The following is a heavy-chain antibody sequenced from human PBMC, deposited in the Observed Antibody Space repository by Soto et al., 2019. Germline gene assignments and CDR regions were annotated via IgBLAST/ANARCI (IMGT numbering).Heavy chain of an antibody. CDR1: GGSISSSSYY. V-gene: IGHV4-39*01. CDR2: IYYSGST. CDR3: ARHRMIGDFWSGHDDNYYYYYGMDV. Sequence: PSETLSLTCTVSGGSISSSSYYWGWIRQPPGKGLEWIGSIYYSGSTYYNPSLKSRVTISVDTSKNQFSLKLSSVTAADTAVYYCARHRMIGDFWSGHDDNYYYYYGMDVWGQGTTVTVSS. D-gene: IGHD3-3*01. J-gene: IGHJ6*02.